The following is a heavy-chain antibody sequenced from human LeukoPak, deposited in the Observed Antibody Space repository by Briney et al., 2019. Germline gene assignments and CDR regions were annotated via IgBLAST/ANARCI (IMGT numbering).Heavy chain of an antibody. V-gene: IGHV3-9*01. CDR3: AKGYYDILTGYPYFDY. J-gene: IGHJ4*02. D-gene: IGHD3-9*01. Sequence: PGRSLRLSCAASGFTFDDYAMHWVRHAPGKGLEWVSGISWNSGSIGYADSVKGRFTISRDNAKNSLYLQMNSLRAEDTALYYCAKGYYDILTGYPYFDYWGQGTLVTVSS. CDR2: ISWNSGSI. CDR1: GFTFDDYA.